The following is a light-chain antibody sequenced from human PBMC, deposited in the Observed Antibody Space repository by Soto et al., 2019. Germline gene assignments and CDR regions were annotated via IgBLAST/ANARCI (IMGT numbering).Light chain of an antibody. CDR2: WAF. J-gene: IGKJ4*01. CDR1: QSVFYSSNNKNY. Sequence: DIVMTQSPDSLAVSLGERATINCKSSQSVFYSSNNKNYLAWYQQKAGQSPKLLIYWAFTRESGVPDRFSVSGSGTDFTLTISSLQAEDVAVYSCQQYYSVPQLTFGGGTKVEIK. V-gene: IGKV4-1*01. CDR3: QQYYSVPQLT.